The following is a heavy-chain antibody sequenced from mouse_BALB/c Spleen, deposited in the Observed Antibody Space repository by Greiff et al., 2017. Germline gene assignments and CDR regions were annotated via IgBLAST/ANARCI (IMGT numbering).Heavy chain of an antibody. CDR2: ISYSGST. J-gene: IGHJ1*01. D-gene: IGHD1-1*01. V-gene: IGHV3-8*02. CDR1: GDSITSGY. CDR3: ARLDYGSSYEWYFDV. Sequence: EVQVVESGPSLVKPSQTLSLTCSVTGDSITSGYWNWIRKFPGNKLEYMGYISYSGSTYYNPSLKSRISITRDTSKNQYYLQLNSVTTEDTATYYCARLDYGSSYEWYFDVWGAGTTVTVSS.